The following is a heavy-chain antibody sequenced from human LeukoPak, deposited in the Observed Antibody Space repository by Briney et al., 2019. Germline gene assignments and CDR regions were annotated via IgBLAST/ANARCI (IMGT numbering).Heavy chain of an antibody. CDR2: INHSGST. CDR3: ARGFYALTVTSPSWFDP. Sequence: SETLSLTCAVYGGSFSGYYWSWIRQPPGKGLEWIGEINHSGSTNYNPSLKSRVTISVDTSKNQFSLKLSPVTAADTAVYYCARGFYALTVTSPSWFDPWGQGTLVTVSS. D-gene: IGHD4-17*01. CDR1: GGSFSGYY. J-gene: IGHJ5*02. V-gene: IGHV4-34*01.